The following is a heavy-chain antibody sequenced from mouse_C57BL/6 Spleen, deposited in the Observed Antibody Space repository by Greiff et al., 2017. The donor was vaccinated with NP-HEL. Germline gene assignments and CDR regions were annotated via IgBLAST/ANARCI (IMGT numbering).Heavy chain of an antibody. CDR3: ARDDGYYFDY. J-gene: IGHJ2*01. V-gene: IGHV5-17*01. Sequence: EVMLVESGGGLVKPGGSLKLSCAASGFTFSDYGMHWVRQAPEKGLEWVAYISSGSSTIYYADTVKGRFTISRDNAKNTLFLQMTSLRSEDTAMYYCARDDGYYFDYWGQGTTRTVSS. CDR1: GFTFSDYG. CDR2: ISSGSSTI. D-gene: IGHD2-3*01.